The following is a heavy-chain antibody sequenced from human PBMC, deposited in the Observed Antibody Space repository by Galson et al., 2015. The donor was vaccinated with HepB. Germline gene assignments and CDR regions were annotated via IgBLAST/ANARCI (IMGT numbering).Heavy chain of an antibody. D-gene: IGHD1-14*01. V-gene: IGHV3-21*01. CDR1: GFIFSGYS. CDR3: AKGSATTTHYFDS. Sequence: SLRLSCAASGFIFSGYSMNWVRQAPGKGLEWVSSISSRSYYIHYADSVKGRFTISRDNADNSLYLQMNSLRAEDTAVYYCAKGSATTTHYFDSWGQGTLVTVSS. J-gene: IGHJ4*02. CDR2: ISSRSYYI.